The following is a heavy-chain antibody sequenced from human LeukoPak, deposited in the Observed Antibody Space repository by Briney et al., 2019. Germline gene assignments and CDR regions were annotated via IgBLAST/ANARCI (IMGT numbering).Heavy chain of an antibody. J-gene: IGHJ4*02. Sequence: PSDTLSLTCTVSGGSISSGGYYWSWIRQHPGKGLEWIGYIYYSGSTYYNPSLKSRVTISVDTSKNQFSLKLSSVTAADTAVYYCARSHLYYYGSGSYYRGPYFDYWGQGTLVTVSS. CDR2: IYYSGST. CDR3: ARSHLYYYGSGSYYRGPYFDY. CDR1: GGSISSGGYY. D-gene: IGHD3-10*01. V-gene: IGHV4-31*03.